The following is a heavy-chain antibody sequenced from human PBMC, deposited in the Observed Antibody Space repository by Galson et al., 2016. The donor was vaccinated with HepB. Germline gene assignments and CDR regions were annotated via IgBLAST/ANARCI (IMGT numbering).Heavy chain of an antibody. Sequence: SLRLSCAASGFTFSSYPMHWVRQAPGKGLEWVALISYDGSKKYYADSVKGRFTISRDNSKNTLYLQMNSLRAEDTAVYYWARGTEQWPAYWGQGTLVTFSS. CDR3: ARGTEQWPAY. V-gene: IGHV3-30*04. CDR2: ISYDGSKK. CDR1: GFTFSSYP. D-gene: IGHD6-19*01. J-gene: IGHJ4*02.